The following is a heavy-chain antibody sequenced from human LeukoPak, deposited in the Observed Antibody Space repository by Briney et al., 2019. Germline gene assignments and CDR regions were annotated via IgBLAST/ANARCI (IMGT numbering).Heavy chain of an antibody. J-gene: IGHJ5*02. Sequence: GGTLRLSCAASGFTFSSYTINWVRQAPGKGLEWVSSISSSYIYYADSVKGRFTISRDNAKNSLYLQMNSLRAEDTAVYYCARVPSGPRPGNWFDPWGQGTLVTVSS. CDR3: ARVPSGPRPGNWFDP. CDR1: GFTFSSYT. D-gene: IGHD5-12*01. V-gene: IGHV3-21*01. CDR2: ISSSYI.